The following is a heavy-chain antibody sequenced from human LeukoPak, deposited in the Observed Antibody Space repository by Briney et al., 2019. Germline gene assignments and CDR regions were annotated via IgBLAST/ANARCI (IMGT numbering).Heavy chain of an antibody. CDR3: AKDYCGGDCYSGWYFDL. J-gene: IGHJ2*01. Sequence: SCKVSGYTLTELSMHWVRQAPGKGLEWVSGISYNSDTIAYADSVKGRFTISRDNAKNSLYLQMNSLRAEDTALYYCAKDYCGGDCYSGWYFDLWGRGTLVTVSS. CDR1: GYTLTELS. CDR2: ISYNSDTI. V-gene: IGHV3-9*01. D-gene: IGHD2-21*02.